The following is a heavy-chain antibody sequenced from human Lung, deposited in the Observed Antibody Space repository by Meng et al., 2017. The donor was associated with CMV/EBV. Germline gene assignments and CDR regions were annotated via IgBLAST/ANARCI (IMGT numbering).Heavy chain of an antibody. CDR3: ARVEVGITSGDY. CDR1: GYTFTNYG. CDR2: INAYNGDT. J-gene: IGHJ4*02. D-gene: IGHD1-26*01. Sequence: QAQLVQSRGEVKKPGASVKVSCNASGYTFTNYGITWVRQAPGQGLEWMGWINAYNGDTNYAQTLQGRVTMTTDTSTSTAYMELRSLRSDDTAVYYCARVEVGITSGDYWGQGTLVTVSS. V-gene: IGHV1-18*01.